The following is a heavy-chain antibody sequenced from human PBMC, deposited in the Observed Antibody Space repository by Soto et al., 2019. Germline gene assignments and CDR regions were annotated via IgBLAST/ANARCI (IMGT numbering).Heavy chain of an antibody. Sequence: SETLSLTCTVSGGSISSYYWSWIRQPPGKGLEWIGYIYYSGSTNYNPSLKSRVTISVDTSKNQFSLKLSSVTAADTAVYYCASQAEGSSGWYVNPHYYYGIDVWGQGTTVTVSS. CDR1: GGSISSYY. J-gene: IGHJ6*02. D-gene: IGHD6-19*01. CDR3: ASQAEGSSGWYVNPHYYYGIDV. V-gene: IGHV4-59*08. CDR2: IYYSGST.